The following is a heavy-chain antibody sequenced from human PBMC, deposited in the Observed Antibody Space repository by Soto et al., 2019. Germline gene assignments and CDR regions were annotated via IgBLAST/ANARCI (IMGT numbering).Heavy chain of an antibody. Sequence: QVQLVQSGAEMKKPGSSVKVSCKASGGTFSSYTISWVRQAPGQGLEWMGRIIPILGIANYAQKFQGRVTITADKSTSTAYRELSSLRSEDTAVYYCARDSAMATNNVWGQGTTVTVSS. CDR3: ARDSAMATNNV. V-gene: IGHV1-69*08. D-gene: IGHD5-12*01. CDR1: GGTFSSYT. CDR2: IIPILGIA. J-gene: IGHJ6*02.